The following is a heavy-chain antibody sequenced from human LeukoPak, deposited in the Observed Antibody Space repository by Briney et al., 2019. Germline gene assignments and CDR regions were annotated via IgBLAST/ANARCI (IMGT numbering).Heavy chain of an antibody. D-gene: IGHD6-6*01. Sequence: SETLSLTCIVSGGXISSSLYYWGWIRHPPGRGLVWLGNIYYSRTTYYNPAHKSRVSISVDMSDNQFSLVQSSVTAADAAVYYCERLHPYSSSSEDYWGQGTLVTVSS. V-gene: IGHV4-39*01. J-gene: IGHJ4*02. CDR2: IYYSRTT. CDR1: GGXISSSLYY. CDR3: ERLHPYSSSSEDY.